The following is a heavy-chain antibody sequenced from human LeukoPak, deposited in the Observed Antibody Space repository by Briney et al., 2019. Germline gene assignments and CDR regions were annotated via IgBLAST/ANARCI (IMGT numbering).Heavy chain of an antibody. CDR1: GGSFSGYY. D-gene: IGHD4-23*01. CDR2: INHSGST. Sequence: SETLSLTCAVYGGSFSGYYWSWIRQPPGKGVEWIGDINHSGSTNYNPSLKSRVTISVDTSKNQFSLKLSSVTAADTAVYYCALARWWFDPWGQGTLVTVSS. J-gene: IGHJ5*02. CDR3: ALARWWFDP. V-gene: IGHV4-34*01.